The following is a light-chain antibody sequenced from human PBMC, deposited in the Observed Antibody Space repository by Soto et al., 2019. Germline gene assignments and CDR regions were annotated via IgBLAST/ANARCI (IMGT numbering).Light chain of an antibody. CDR2: GNN. CDR1: SSNIGAGYD. CDR3: QSYDSSLDVV. V-gene: IGLV1-40*01. J-gene: IGLJ2*01. Sequence: QAVVTQPPSVSGAPGQRVTISCTGSSSNIGAGYDVHWYQQLPGTAPKLLIYGNNNRPSGVPDRFSGSKSGTSASLAITGLQAEDETDYYFQSYDSSLDVVFGGGTKLTVL.